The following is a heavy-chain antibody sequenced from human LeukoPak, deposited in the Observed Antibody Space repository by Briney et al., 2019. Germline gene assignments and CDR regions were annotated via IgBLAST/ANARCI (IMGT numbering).Heavy chain of an antibody. Sequence: SQTLSLTCTVSGDSISSGSYYWSWIRQPAGKGLEWIGRIYPSGSTNYIPSLKSRVTISVDTSKNQFSLKLGSVTAADTAVYYCARELYSNYQADELSAAFDIWGQGTMVTVSS. CDR1: GDSISSGSYY. D-gene: IGHD4-11*01. CDR2: IYPSGST. V-gene: IGHV4-61*02. CDR3: ARELYSNYQADELSAAFDI. J-gene: IGHJ3*02.